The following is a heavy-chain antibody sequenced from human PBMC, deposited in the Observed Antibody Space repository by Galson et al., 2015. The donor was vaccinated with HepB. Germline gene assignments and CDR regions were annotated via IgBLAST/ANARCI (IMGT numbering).Heavy chain of an antibody. CDR3: ARDLLYDFWSGTYMGGAFDI. Sequence: SVKVSCKASGYTFTSYAMNWVRQAPGQGLEWMGWINTNTGNPTYAQGFTGRFVFSLDTSVSTAYLQISSLKAEDTAVYYCARDLLYDFWSGTYMGGAFDIWGQGTMVTVSS. CDR2: INTNTGNP. CDR1: GYTFTSYA. V-gene: IGHV7-4-1*02. J-gene: IGHJ3*02. D-gene: IGHD3-3*01.